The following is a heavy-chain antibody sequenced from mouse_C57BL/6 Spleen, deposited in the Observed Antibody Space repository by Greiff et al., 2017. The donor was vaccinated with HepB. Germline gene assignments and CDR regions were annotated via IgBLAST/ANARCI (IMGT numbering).Heavy chain of an antibody. CDR1: GFSLTSYG. J-gene: IGHJ4*01. V-gene: IGHV2-5*01. Sequence: VQGVESGPGLVQPSQSLSITCTVSGFSLTSYGVHWVRQSPGKGLEWLGVIWRGGSTDYNAAFMSRLSITKDNSKSQVFFKMNSLQADDTAIYYCAKTSTVVADYAMDYWGQGTSVTVSS. CDR2: IWRGGST. D-gene: IGHD1-1*01. CDR3: AKTSTVVADYAMDY.